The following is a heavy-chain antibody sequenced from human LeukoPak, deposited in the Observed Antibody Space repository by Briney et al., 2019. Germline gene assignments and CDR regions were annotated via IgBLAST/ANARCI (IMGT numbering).Heavy chain of an antibody. CDR2: INWNGGST. J-gene: IGHJ4*02. V-gene: IGHV3-20*04. Sequence: GGSLRLSCAASGFTFSSYGMSWVRQAPGKGLEWVSGINWNGGSTGYADSVKGRFTISRDNAKNSLYLQMNSLRAEDTALYYCAANVGVELDLSFDYWGQGTLVTVSS. CDR3: AANVGVELDLSFDY. CDR1: GFTFSSYG. D-gene: IGHD1-7*01.